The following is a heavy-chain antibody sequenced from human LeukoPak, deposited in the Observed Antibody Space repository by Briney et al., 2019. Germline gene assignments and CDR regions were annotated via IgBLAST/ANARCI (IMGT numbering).Heavy chain of an antibody. V-gene: IGHV4-39*07. CDR2: IYYSGST. J-gene: IGHJ4*02. CDR1: GGSISSSSYY. Sequence: PSETLSLTCTVSGGSISSSSYYWGWLRRPPGKGLEWIGSIYYSGSTYYNPSLKSRVTISVDTSKNQFSLKLSSVTAADTAVYYCARVDSSGYHSDYWGEGTLVTVSS. CDR3: ARVDSSGYHSDY. D-gene: IGHD3-22*01.